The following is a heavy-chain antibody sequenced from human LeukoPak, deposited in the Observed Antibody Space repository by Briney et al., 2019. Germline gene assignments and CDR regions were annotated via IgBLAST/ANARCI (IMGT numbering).Heavy chain of an antibody. V-gene: IGHV3-21*01. CDR1: GFTFSSYS. D-gene: IGHD2-15*01. CDR2: ISSSSSYI. Sequence: GGSLRLSCAASGFTFSSYSMNWVRQAPGKGLEWVSSISSSSSYIYNADSVKGRFTISRDNAKNSLYLQMNSLRAEDTAVYYCARRDCSGGSCYKQGWFDPWGQGTLVTVSS. J-gene: IGHJ5*02. CDR3: ARRDCSGGSCYKQGWFDP.